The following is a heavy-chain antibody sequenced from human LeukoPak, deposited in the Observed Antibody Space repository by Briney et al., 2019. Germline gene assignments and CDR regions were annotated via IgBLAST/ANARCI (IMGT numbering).Heavy chain of an antibody. CDR1: GYTFTTYG. D-gene: IGHD2-15*01. CDR3: ARARGGSGDNWFDP. J-gene: IGHJ5*02. Sequence: GASVKVSCKASGYTFTTYGISWVRQAPGQGLEWMGIINPSGGSTSYAQKFRGRVTMTRDTSTSTVYMELSSLRSEDTAVYYCARARGGSGDNWFDPWGQGTLVTVSS. V-gene: IGHV1-46*01. CDR2: INPSGGST.